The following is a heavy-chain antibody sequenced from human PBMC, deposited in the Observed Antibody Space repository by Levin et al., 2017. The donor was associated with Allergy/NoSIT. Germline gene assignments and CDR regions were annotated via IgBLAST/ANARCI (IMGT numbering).Heavy chain of an antibody. CDR1: GYTFTSYG. CDR3: ARVRLSRQYYYDSSGPIGY. D-gene: IGHD3-22*01. Sequence: GESLKISCKASGYTFTSYGISWVRQAPGQGLEWMGWISAYNGNTNYAQKLQGRVTMTTDTSTSTAYMELRSLRSDDTAVYYCARVRLSRQYYYDSSGPIGYWGQGTLVTVSS. J-gene: IGHJ4*02. CDR2: ISAYNGNT. V-gene: IGHV1-18*01.